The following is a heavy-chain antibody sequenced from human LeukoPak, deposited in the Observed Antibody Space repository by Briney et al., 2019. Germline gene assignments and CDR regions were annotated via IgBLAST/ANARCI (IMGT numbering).Heavy chain of an antibody. CDR1: GYTFTTYF. J-gene: IGHJ3*02. CDR3: ARPRYTNSQDAFDI. CDR2: IDPSSGGS. V-gene: IGHV1-46*01. Sequence: ASVKVSCKTSGYTFTTYFLHWVRQAPGQGLEWMGIIDPSSGGSTSAQKFQVRVTMTRDMSTSTVYMELSSLTSEDTAVYYCARPRYTNSQDAFDIWGQGTMVTVSS. D-gene: IGHD3-9*01.